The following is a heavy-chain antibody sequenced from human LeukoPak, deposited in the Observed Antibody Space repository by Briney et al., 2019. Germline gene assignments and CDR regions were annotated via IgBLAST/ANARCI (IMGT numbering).Heavy chain of an antibody. J-gene: IGHJ5*02. CDR1: GGSFSGYY. V-gene: IGHV4-34*01. D-gene: IGHD3-10*01. CDR2: INHSGST. Sequence: SETLSLTCAVYGGSFSGYYWSWIRQPPGKGLEWIGEINHSGSTNYNPSLKSRVTISVDTSKNQFSLKLSSVTAADTAVYYCARGQGIRWFGGKKRGENWFDPWGQGTLVTVSS. CDR3: ARGQGIRWFGGKKRGENWFDP.